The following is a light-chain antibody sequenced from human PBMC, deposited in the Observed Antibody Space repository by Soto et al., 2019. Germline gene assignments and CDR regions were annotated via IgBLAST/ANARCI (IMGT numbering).Light chain of an antibody. CDR1: QSVSSSF. Sequence: EIVLTQSPGTLSLSPGERATLSCRASQSVSSSFLAWYQQKPGQGPRLLIYGASSRATGIPDRFSGGGSGTDFSLTISRLEPEDFAVYSCQQYDTSPRTFGQGTKVEIK. V-gene: IGKV3-20*01. J-gene: IGKJ1*01. CDR2: GAS. CDR3: QQYDTSPRT.